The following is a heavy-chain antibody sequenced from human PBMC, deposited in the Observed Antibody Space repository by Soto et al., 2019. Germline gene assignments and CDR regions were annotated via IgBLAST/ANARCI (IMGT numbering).Heavy chain of an antibody. V-gene: IGHV1-8*01. Sequence: AFVKVSCKASGYTFTSYDINWVRQATGQGLEWMGWMNPNSGNTGYAQKFQGRVTMTRNTSISTAYMELSSLRSEDTAVYYCARATGYSSSWYYYYYYYMDVWGKGTTVTVSS. D-gene: IGHD6-13*01. CDR3: ARATGYSSSWYYYYYYYMDV. CDR1: GYTFTSYD. CDR2: MNPNSGNT. J-gene: IGHJ6*03.